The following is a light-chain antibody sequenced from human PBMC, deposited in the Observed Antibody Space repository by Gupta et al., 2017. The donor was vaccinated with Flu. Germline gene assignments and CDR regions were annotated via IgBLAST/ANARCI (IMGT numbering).Light chain of an antibody. Sequence: QAGLTQPPSVSKGLRQTATLTCTGNSNNIGNQGAAWLQQHQGHPPKVLSHRDNNRPSAISERFSASRSGNTASLTITGLQPEDEADYFCSEWDSSLNAVVFGGGTKLNVL. J-gene: IGLJ2*01. CDR1: SNNIGNQG. V-gene: IGLV10-54*04. CDR3: SEWDSSLNAVV. CDR2: RDN.